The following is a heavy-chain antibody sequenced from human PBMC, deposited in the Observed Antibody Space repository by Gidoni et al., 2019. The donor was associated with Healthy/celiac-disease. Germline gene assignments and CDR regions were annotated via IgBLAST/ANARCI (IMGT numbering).Heavy chain of an antibody. J-gene: IGHJ4*02. CDR1: GGSISSGSYY. D-gene: IGHD2-15*01. CDR3: ARDGLYCSGGSCYSGIDY. V-gene: IGHV4-61*02. Sequence: QVQLQESVPGLVKPSQTLSLTCPVSGGSISSGSYYWSWIRQPAGKGLEWIGRIYTSGSTNYNPSLKSRVTISVDTSKNQFSLKLSSVTAADTAVYYCARDGLYCSGGSCYSGIDYWGQGTLVTVSS. CDR2: IYTSGST.